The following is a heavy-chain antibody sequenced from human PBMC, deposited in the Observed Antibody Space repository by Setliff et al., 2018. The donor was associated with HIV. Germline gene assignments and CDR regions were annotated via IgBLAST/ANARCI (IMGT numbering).Heavy chain of an antibody. CDR3: AREPPEYPGEGYFDY. CDR2: FDPEDGET. D-gene: IGHD4-17*01. Sequence: ASVKVSCKVSGYTLTELSMHWVRQAPGKGLEWMGGFDPEDGETIYAQKFQGRVTITADESTSTAYMELSSLRSEDTAVYYCAREPPEYPGEGYFDYWGQGTLVTVSS. CDR1: GYTLTELS. V-gene: IGHV1-24*01. J-gene: IGHJ4*02.